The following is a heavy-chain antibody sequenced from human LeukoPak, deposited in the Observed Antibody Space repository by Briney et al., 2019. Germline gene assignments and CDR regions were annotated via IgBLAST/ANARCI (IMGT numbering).Heavy chain of an antibody. CDR2: IRSSSSYI. CDR3: ARPGIAVASEFFDY. CDR1: GFTFSSYS. D-gene: IGHD6-19*01. J-gene: IGHJ4*02. V-gene: IGHV3-21*01. Sequence: GGSLRLSCAASGFTFSSYSMNWVRQAPGKGLEWVSFIRSSSSYIYYADSVKGRFTISRDNAKNSLYLQMNSLRAEDTAVYYCARPGIAVASEFFDYWGQGTLVTVSS.